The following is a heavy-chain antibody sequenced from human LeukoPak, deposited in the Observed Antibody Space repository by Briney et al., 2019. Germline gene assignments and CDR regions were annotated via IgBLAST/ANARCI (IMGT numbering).Heavy chain of an antibody. Sequence: GASVKVSFKASGYTFTSYYMHWVRQAPGQGLEWMGIINPSGGSTSYAQKFQGRVTMTRDMSTSTVYMELSSLRSEDTAVYYCARDPSRGDYEENWFDPWGQGTLVTVSS. J-gene: IGHJ5*02. D-gene: IGHD4-17*01. CDR3: ARDPSRGDYEENWFDP. V-gene: IGHV1-46*01. CDR1: GYTFTSYY. CDR2: INPSGGST.